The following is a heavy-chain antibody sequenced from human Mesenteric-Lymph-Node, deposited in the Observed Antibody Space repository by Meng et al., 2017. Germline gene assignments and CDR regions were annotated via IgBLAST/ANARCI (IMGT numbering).Heavy chain of an antibody. Sequence: ASVKVSCKASGYSFTGDFLHWLRQAPGQGLQWMGRINPNTGVTIYAQKFQGRVTMTRDTSITTASMDLTRLTSDDTAVYFCARAYYFGSGTYTTPLDHWGQGALVTVSS. V-gene: IGHV1-2*06. D-gene: IGHD3-10*01. J-gene: IGHJ5*02. CDR3: ARAYYFGSGTYTTPLDH. CDR1: GYSFTGDF. CDR2: INPNTGVT.